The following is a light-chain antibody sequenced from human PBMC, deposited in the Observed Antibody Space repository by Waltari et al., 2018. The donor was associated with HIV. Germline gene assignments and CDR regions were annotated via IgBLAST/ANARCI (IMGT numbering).Light chain of an antibody. CDR3: CSYAGNSDVV. J-gene: IGLJ2*01. CDR2: DVN. V-gene: IGLV2-11*01. Sequence: QSALTQPHSVSGSPGQSVTISCTGTSSAIGGYHYLSWYRQFPGKAPSVIIHDVNKRPSGVPDRFSGSKSGNTASLTISGLQTDDEADYYCCSYAGNSDVVFGGGTTLTVL. CDR1: SSAIGGYHY.